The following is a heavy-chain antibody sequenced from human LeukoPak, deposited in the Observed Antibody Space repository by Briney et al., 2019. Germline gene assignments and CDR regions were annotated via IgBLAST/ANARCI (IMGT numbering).Heavy chain of an antibody. CDR1: GYTFTGYY. D-gene: IGHD5-18*01. Sequence: ASVKVSCKASGYTFTGYYMHWLRQAPGQGLEWMGWINPNSGGTDYAQKFQGRVTMTRDTAITTAYMELSRLRSDDTAVYYCAREGRVDSAVVLFDYWGQGTLVTVSS. V-gene: IGHV1-2*02. CDR2: INPNSGGT. J-gene: IGHJ4*02. CDR3: AREGRVDSAVVLFDY.